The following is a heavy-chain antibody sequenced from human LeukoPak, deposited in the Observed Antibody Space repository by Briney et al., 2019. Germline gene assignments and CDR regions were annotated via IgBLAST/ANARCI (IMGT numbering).Heavy chain of an antibody. J-gene: IGHJ4*02. CDR3: ARIYDFWSRIDY. Sequence: ASVKVSCKASGYSFTKFGISWVRQAPGQGLEWMGRINPNSGGTNYAQKFQGRVTMTRDTSISTAYMELSRLRSDDTAVYYCARIYDFWSRIDYWGQGTLVTVSS. CDR1: GYSFTKFG. CDR2: INPNSGGT. D-gene: IGHD3-3*01. V-gene: IGHV1-2*06.